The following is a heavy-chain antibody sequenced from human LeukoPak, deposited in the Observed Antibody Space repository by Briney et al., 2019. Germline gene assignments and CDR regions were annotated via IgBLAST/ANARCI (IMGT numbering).Heavy chain of an antibody. Sequence: SETLSLTCAVYGGSFSGYYWSWIRQPPGKGLEWIGEINHSGSTNYNPSLKSRVTISVDTSKNQFSLKLSSVTAADTAVYYCARVPGYSRSRGAFDIWGQGITVTVSS. V-gene: IGHV4-34*01. CDR2: INHSGST. J-gene: IGHJ3*02. CDR1: GGSFSGYY. D-gene: IGHD6-13*01. CDR3: ARVPGYSRSRGAFDI.